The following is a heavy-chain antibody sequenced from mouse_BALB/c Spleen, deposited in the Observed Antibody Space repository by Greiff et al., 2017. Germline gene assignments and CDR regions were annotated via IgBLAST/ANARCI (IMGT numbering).Heavy chain of an antibody. J-gene: IGHJ3*01. CDR2: ISSGSSTI. CDR3: ARGGPPGFAY. V-gene: IGHV5-17*02. Sequence: DVQLQESGGGLVQPGGSRKLSCAASGFTFSSFGMHWVRQAPEKGLEWVAYISSGSSTIYYADTVKGRFTISRDNPKNTLFLQMTSLRSEDTAMYYCARGGPPGFAYWGQGTLVTVSA. D-gene: IGHD3-3*01. CDR1: GFTFSSFG.